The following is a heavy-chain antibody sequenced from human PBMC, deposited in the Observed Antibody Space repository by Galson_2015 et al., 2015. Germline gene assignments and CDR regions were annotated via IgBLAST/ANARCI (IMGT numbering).Heavy chain of an antibody. V-gene: IGHV3-21*01. CDR1: GFTFSSYS. J-gene: IGHJ3*02. CDR3: ASPLPEDDAFDI. CDR2: ISSSSSYI. Sequence: SLRLSCAASGFTFSSYSMNWVRQAPGKGLEWVSSISSSSSYIYYADSVKGRFTISRDNAKNSLYLQMNSLRAEDTAVYYCASPLPEDDAFDIWGQGTMVTVSS.